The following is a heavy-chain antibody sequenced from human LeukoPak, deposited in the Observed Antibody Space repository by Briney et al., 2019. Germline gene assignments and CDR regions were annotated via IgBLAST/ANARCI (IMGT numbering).Heavy chain of an antibody. CDR1: GFTFSSYW. J-gene: IGHJ3*02. CDR2: INSDGSST. CDR3: GADSSGYVDAFDI. V-gene: IGHV3-74*01. Sequence: GGSLRLSCAASGFTFSSYWMHWVRHAPGKGLVWVSRINSDGSSTSYADSVKGRFTISRDNAKNSLYLQMNSLRAEDTAVYYCGADSSGYVDAFDIWGQGTMVTVSS. D-gene: IGHD3-22*01.